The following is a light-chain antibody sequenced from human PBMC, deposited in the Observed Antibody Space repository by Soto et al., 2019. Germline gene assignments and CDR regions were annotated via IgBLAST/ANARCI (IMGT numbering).Light chain of an antibody. CDR3: QQYNNWS. CDR2: GAS. V-gene: IGKV3-20*01. Sequence: EIGLTQSPGTLSLSQGERATVSCRASQSVSSSYLAWYQQKPGQAPRLLIYGASSRATGIPDRFSGSGSGTEFTLTISSLQSEDFAVYYGQQYNNWSFGQGTRLEI. J-gene: IGKJ5*01. CDR1: QSVSSSY.